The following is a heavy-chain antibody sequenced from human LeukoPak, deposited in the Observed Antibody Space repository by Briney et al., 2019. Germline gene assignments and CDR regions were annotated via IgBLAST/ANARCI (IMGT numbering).Heavy chain of an antibody. CDR3: ARHVDYFYYMDV. CDR2: IYPVDSIT. V-gene: IGHV5-51*01. CDR1: GYSFLNYC. Sequence: GESLKISCKASGYSFLNYCIAWVRQMPGKGLEWMGIIYPVDSITIYSPTFQGQVTVSDDKSPRTASPQRSSLKASDTAIYYCARHVDYFYYMDVWGKGSTVTISS. J-gene: IGHJ6*03.